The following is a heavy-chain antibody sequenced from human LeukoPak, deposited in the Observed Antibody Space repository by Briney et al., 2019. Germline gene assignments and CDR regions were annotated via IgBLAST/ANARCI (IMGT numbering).Heavy chain of an antibody. D-gene: IGHD2-15*01. V-gene: IGHV3-33*01. CDR2: IWYDGSNK. J-gene: IGHJ5*02. CDR3: ARDRSVVVAAYWFDP. Sequence: GRSLRLSCAASGFTFSSYGMHWVRQAPGKGLEWVAVIWYDGSNKYYADSVKGRFTISRDNSKSTLYLQMNSLRAEDTAVYYCARDRSVVVAAYWFDPWGQGTLVTVSS. CDR1: GFTFSSYG.